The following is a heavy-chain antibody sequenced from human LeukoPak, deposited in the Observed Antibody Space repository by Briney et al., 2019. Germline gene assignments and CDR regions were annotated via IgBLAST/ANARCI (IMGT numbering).Heavy chain of an antibody. D-gene: IGHD2-2*01. CDR3: ARGQDYCSSTSCSSDY. J-gene: IGHJ4*02. CDR2: MNPNSGNT. Sequence: EASVKVSCKASGYTFTSYDINWVRQATGQGLEWMGWMNPNSGNTGYAQKFQGRVTMTRNTSISTAYMELSSLRSEDTAVYYCARGQDYCSSTSCSSDYWGQGTLVTVSS. CDR1: GYTFTSYD. V-gene: IGHV1-8*01.